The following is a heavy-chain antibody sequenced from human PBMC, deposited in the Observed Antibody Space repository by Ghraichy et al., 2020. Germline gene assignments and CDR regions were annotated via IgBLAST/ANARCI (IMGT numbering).Heavy chain of an antibody. Sequence: GGSLRLSCAAAGFSFSNHVMRWIRQAPGKGLEWVSSVTTGGDGTFYADSVKGRFTISRDISKSTLYLQMNNLRAEDTAVYYCAKSVSRTSPGMDVWGQGTTVTVSS. CDR2: VTTGGDGT. CDR1: GFSFSNHV. V-gene: IGHV3-23*01. CDR3: AKSVSRTSPGMDV. J-gene: IGHJ6*02. D-gene: IGHD6-13*01.